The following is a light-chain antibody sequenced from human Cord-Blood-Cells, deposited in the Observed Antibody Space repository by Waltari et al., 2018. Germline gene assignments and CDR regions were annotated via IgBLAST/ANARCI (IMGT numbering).Light chain of an antibody. V-gene: IGKV3-11*01. J-gene: IGKJ5*01. CDR3: QQRSNWPPIT. CDR1: QSVSSY. Sequence: ELVLTQSPATLSLSPGERATLSCRASQSVSSYLAWYQQKPGQAPRLLIYDASNRATGIPARLSGSGSGTDFTLTISSLGPEDCAVYYWQQRSNWPPITFGQGTRLEIK. CDR2: DAS.